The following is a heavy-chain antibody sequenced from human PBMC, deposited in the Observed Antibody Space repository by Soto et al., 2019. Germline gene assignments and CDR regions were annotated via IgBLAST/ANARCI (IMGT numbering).Heavy chain of an antibody. CDR2: INAGNGNT. D-gene: IGHD3-10*01. Sequence: ASVKVSCKASGYTFTSYAMHWVRQAPGQRLEWMGWINAGNGNTKYSQKFQGRVTITRDTSASTAYMELSSLRSEDTAFYYCAREIIASGYDYWGQGTLVTVSS. J-gene: IGHJ4*02. CDR3: AREIIASGYDY. CDR1: GYTFTSYA. V-gene: IGHV1-3*01.